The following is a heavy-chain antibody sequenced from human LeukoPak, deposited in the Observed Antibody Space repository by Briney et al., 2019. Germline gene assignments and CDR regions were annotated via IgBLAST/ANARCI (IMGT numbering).Heavy chain of an antibody. D-gene: IGHD4-11*01. J-gene: IGHJ4*02. CDR1: GYTFTSYY. CDR3: ARVLTTVPPDY. V-gene: IGHV1-46*01. CDR2: INPSDGST. Sequence: GASVKVSCKASGYTFTSYYMHWVRQAPGQGLEWMGIINPSDGSTKYARKFQGRVTMTGDTSTNTIYMDLSSLRSEDTAVYYCARVLTTVPPDYWGQGTLVTVSS.